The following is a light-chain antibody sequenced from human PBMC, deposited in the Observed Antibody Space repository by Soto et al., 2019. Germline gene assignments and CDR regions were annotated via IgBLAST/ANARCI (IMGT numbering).Light chain of an antibody. CDR3: CSYVGSYTHV. CDR1: SSDVGGYNY. Sequence: QSALTQPRSVSGSPGQSVTISCTGTSSDVGGYNYVSWYQHHPGRAPKLMIYDVTKRPSGVPDRFSGSKSGNTPSLTISGLQAYDEAYYYCCSYVGSYTHVFGTGTKLTVL. V-gene: IGLV2-11*01. CDR2: DVT. J-gene: IGLJ1*01.